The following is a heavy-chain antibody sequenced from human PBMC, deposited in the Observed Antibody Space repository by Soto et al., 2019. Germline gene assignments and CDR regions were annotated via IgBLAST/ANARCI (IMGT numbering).Heavy chain of an antibody. J-gene: IGHJ4*02. Sequence: HVQLQESGPRLVEASQTLSLTCTVSNGSITSSGYYWSWIRQPPGKRLEWIGYIYHSGSTFYSPSLQSHLTMSVDTSTNQFSLTLSSVTAADTAVYHCARMSGTYYVPDYWGQGTLVTVSS. CDR3: ARMSGTYYVPDY. D-gene: IGHD1-26*01. CDR1: NGSITSSGYY. V-gene: IGHV4-31*01. CDR2: IYHSGST.